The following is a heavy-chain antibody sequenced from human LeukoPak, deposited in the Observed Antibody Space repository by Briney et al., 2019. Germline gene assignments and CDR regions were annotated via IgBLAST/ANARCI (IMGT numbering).Heavy chain of an antibody. Sequence: GGSLRLSCAASGLTVSGNYMSWVRQAPGKGLEWLSVIHRGGNTYYADSVKGRFTISRDSSKNTVFLQMDSLRAEDTAVYYCARDPGYGLGVDYGDYWGQGTLVTVSS. CDR2: IHRGGNT. CDR3: ARDPGYGLGVDYGDY. V-gene: IGHV3-66*01. CDR1: GLTVSGNY. D-gene: IGHD3-10*01. J-gene: IGHJ4*02.